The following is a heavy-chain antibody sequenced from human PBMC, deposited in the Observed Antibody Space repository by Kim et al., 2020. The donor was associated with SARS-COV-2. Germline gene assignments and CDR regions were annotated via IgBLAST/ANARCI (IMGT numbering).Heavy chain of an antibody. V-gene: IGHV7-4-1*02. D-gene: IGHD3-22*01. Sequence: ASVKVSCKASGYTFTSYAMNWVRQAPGQGLEWMGWINTNTGNPTYAQGFTGRFVFSLDTSVSTAYLQISSLKAEDTAVYYCARDVAVITQWSWFDPWGQGTLVTVSS. CDR1: GYTFTSYA. CDR2: INTNTGNP. J-gene: IGHJ5*02. CDR3: ARDVAVITQWSWFDP.